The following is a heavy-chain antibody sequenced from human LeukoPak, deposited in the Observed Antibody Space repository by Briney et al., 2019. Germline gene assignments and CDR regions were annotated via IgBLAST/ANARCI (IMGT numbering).Heavy chain of an antibody. V-gene: IGHV3-30*02. J-gene: IGHJ4*02. D-gene: IGHD3-3*01. Sequence: GGSLRLSCAASGFTFSSYGMHWVRQAPGKGLEWVAFIRYDGSNKYYADSVKGRFTISRDNSKNTLYLQMNSLRAEDTAVYYCAKEGTYYDFWSGYLIPLDYWGQGTLVTVSS. CDR3: AKEGTYYDFWSGYLIPLDY. CDR2: IRYDGSNK. CDR1: GFTFSSYG.